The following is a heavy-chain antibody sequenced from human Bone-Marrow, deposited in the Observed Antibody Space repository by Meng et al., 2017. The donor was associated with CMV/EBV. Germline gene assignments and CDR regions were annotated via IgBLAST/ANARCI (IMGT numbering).Heavy chain of an antibody. CDR1: GFTFSSYE. J-gene: IGHJ4*02. CDR3: AKGRNGITMTH. D-gene: IGHD3-22*01. CDR2: ISSSGSTI. V-gene: IGHV3-48*03. Sequence: GESLKISCAASGFTFSSYEMNWVRQAPGKGLEWVSYISSSGSTIYYADSVKGRFTISRDNSKNTLYLQMNSLRAEDTAVYYCAKGRNGITMTHWGQGTLVTVSS.